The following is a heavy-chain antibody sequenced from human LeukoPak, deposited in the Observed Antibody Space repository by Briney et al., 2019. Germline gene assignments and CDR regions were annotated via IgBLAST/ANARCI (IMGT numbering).Heavy chain of an antibody. Sequence: GASVKVSCKASGYTFTGYYMHWVRQAPGQGLEWMGWINPNSGSTNYAQKFQGRATMTRDTSISTAYMELSRLRSDDTAVYYCARGRIHYDPYPLFDYWGQGTLVTVSS. D-gene: IGHD3-3*01. CDR3: ARGRIHYDPYPLFDY. J-gene: IGHJ4*02. V-gene: IGHV1-2*02. CDR1: GYTFTGYY. CDR2: INPNSGST.